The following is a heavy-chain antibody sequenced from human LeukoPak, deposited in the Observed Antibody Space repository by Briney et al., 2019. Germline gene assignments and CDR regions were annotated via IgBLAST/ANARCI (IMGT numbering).Heavy chain of an antibody. Sequence: SVKVSCKASGGTFSSYAIGWVRQAPGQGLEWMGRIIPILGIANYAQKFQGRVTITADKSTSTAYMELSSLRSEDTAVYYCARDRGIAVAGPEYFQHWGQGTLVTVSS. J-gene: IGHJ1*01. D-gene: IGHD6-19*01. CDR1: GGTFSSYA. CDR2: IIPILGIA. V-gene: IGHV1-69*04. CDR3: ARDRGIAVAGPEYFQH.